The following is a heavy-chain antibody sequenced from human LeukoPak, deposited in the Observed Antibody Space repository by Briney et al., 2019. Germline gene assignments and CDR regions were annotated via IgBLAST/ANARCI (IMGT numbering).Heavy chain of an antibody. V-gene: IGHV3-21*04. Sequence: GGSLRLSCAASGFTVSSNYMSWVRQAPGKGLEWVSYISTSSSYIHYADSVNGRFTISRDNAKKSLFLQMNSLRAEDTAVYYCAKLPRIASDIWGQGTMVTVSS. CDR3: AKLPRIASDI. CDR1: GFTVSSNY. CDR2: ISTSSSYI. J-gene: IGHJ3*02.